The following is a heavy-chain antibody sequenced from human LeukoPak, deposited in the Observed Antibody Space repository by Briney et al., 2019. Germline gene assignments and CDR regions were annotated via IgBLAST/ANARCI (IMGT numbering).Heavy chain of an antibody. Sequence: GGSLRLSCAASGFTFSSFDMHWVRHPTGQGLEWVSTIGTASDTYYPGSVEGRFTISRDNAKNSLYLQMNSLTAGDTAVYYCARGPPRGKYYYMDVWGKGTTVTVSS. CDR1: GFTFSSFD. CDR3: ARGPPRGKYYYMDV. J-gene: IGHJ6*03. CDR2: IGTASDT. V-gene: IGHV3-13*01. D-gene: IGHD1-1*01.